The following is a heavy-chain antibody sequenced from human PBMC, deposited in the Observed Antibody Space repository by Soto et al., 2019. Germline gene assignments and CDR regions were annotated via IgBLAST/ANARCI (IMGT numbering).Heavy chain of an antibody. CDR2: IWSAGFT. V-gene: IGHV3-53*01. J-gene: IGHJ5*02. D-gene: IGHD2-15*01. CDR1: GFTVSSNY. Sequence: EVQLVESGGGLIQPGGSLRLSCSASGFTVSSNYMTCVRQAPGKVLEWVSIIWSAGFTYYADSMKGRFTIPRDNSKNTLYLQMNSLRAEDSAVYYCARELPTDLWGQGTLVTVSS. CDR3: ARELPTDL.